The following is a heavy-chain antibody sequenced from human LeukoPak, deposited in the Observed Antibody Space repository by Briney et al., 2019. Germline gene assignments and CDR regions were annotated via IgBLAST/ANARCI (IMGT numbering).Heavy chain of an antibody. CDR2: INPSGGST. CDR3: ATALYCSSTSCPPEDNWFDP. J-gene: IGHJ5*02. D-gene: IGHD2-2*01. Sequence: SVKVSCKASGYTFTSYYMHWVRQAPGQGLEWMGIINPSGGSTSYAQKFQGRVTMTRDTSTSTVYMELSSLRSEDTAVYYCATALYCSSTSCPPEDNWFDPWGQGTLVTVSS. V-gene: IGHV1-46*01. CDR1: GYTFTSYY.